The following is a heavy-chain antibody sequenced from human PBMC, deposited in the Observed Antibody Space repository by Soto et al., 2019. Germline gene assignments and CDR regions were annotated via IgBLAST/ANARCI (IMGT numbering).Heavy chain of an antibody. J-gene: IGHJ4*02. Sequence: EVQLVESGGGLVKPGGSLRLSCAASGFTFSNAWMNWVRQAPGKGLEWVGRIKSKTDGGTTDYAAPVKGRFTISRDDSKNTPYLQMNSLKTEDTAVYYCTTDRDGDINRFDYWGQGTLVTVSS. D-gene: IGHD2-15*01. V-gene: IGHV3-15*07. CDR3: TTDRDGDINRFDY. CDR2: IKSKTDGGTT. CDR1: GFTFSNAW.